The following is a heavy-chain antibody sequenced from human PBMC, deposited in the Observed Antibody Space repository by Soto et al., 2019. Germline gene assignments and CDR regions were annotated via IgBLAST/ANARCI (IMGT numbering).Heavy chain of an antibody. CDR3: ARNYYYDRSVYGY. V-gene: IGHV1-69*13. D-gene: IGHD3-22*01. J-gene: IGHJ4*02. CDR1: GGTFSSYA. CDR2: IIPIFGTA. Sequence: SVKVSCKASGGTFSSYAISWVRQAPGQGLEWMGGIIPIFGTANYAQKFQGRVTITADESTSTAYMELSSLRSEDTAVYYCARNYYYDRSVYGYWGQGTLVIVSS.